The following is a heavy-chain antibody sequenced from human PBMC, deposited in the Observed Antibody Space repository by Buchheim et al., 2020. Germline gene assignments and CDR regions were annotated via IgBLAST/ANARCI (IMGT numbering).Heavy chain of an antibody. J-gene: IGHJ4*02. Sequence: EVQLVESGGVLVQPGGSLRLSCAASGFTFSSYWMHWVRQAPGKGLVWVSRIYSDGSRSDYAASVRGRFTISRDNAKNTLYLRMNSLRAEDTAVYYCATESFDYWGQGTL. V-gene: IGHV3-74*01. CDR1: GFTFSSYW. CDR2: IYSDGSRS. CDR3: ATESFDY.